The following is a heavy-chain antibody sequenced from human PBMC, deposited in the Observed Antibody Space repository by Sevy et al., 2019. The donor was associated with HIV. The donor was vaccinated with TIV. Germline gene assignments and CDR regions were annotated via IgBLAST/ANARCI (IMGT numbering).Heavy chain of an antibody. J-gene: IGHJ4*02. CDR2: IKSKKDGGAT. CDR1: GFPFNKEW. D-gene: IGHD3-16*01. CDR3: SSQGERY. Sequence: GGSLRLSCSASGFPFNKEWMSWVRQAPGKGLEWVGRIKSKKDGGATDYAAPANGRITISRDDSKNTLYLQVNSLKIEDTGFYYCSSQGERYWGLGTLVTVSS. V-gene: IGHV3-15*01.